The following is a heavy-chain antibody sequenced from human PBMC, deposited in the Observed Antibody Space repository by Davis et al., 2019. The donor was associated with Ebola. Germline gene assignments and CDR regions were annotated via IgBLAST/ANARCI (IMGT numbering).Heavy chain of an antibody. CDR1: GGTFSSYA. D-gene: IGHD6-13*01. CDR3: ARVEEQQLYFDY. CDR2: IIPIFGTA. Sequence: SVKVSCKASGGTFSSYAISWVRQAPGQGLEWMGGIIPIFGTASYAQKFQGRVTITADESTSTAYMELSSLRSEDTAVYYCARVEEQQLYFDYWGQGTLVTVSS. V-gene: IGHV1-69*13. J-gene: IGHJ4*02.